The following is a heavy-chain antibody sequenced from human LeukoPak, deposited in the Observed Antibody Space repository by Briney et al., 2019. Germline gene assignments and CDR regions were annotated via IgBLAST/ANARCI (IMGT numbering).Heavy chain of an antibody. CDR2: ISTSGSN. J-gene: IGHJ3*02. CDR3: ARDTVTTRVDI. V-gene: IGHV4-61*02. CDR1: GGSISSGIYY. Sequence: SQTLSLTCTVSGGSISSGIYYWSWIRQPAGKGLEWIGRISTSGSNNYNPSLKSRVTISVDTSKNQFSLKLSSVTAADRAVYYCARDTVTTRVDIWGQGTMVTVSS. D-gene: IGHD4-17*01.